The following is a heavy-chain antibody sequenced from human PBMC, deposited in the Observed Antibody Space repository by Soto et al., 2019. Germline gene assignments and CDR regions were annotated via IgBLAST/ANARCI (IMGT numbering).Heavy chain of an antibody. V-gene: IGHV4-39*07. CDR3: AREKVQYGNYYYYGMDV. CDR1: GGSISSSSYY. D-gene: IGHD3-10*01. J-gene: IGHJ6*02. Sequence: SETLSLTCTFSGGSISSSSYYWGWIRQPPGKGLEWIGSIYYSGSTYYNPSLKSRVTISVDTSKNQFSLKLSSVTAADTAVYYCAREKVQYGNYYYYGMDVWGQGTTVTVSS. CDR2: IYYSGST.